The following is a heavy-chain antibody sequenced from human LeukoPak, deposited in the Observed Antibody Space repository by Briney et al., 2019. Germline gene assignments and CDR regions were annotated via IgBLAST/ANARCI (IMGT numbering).Heavy chain of an antibody. CDR3: ARDQYSYGFDAFDI. D-gene: IGHD5-18*01. V-gene: IGHV3-21*01. Sequence: GGSLRLSCAASGFTFSSYSMNWVRQAPGKGLEWVSSISSSSSYIYYADSVKGRFTISRDNAKNSLYLQMNSLRAEDTAVYYCARDQYSYGFDAFDIWGQGTMVTVSS. CDR2: ISSSSSYI. CDR1: GFTFSSYS. J-gene: IGHJ3*02.